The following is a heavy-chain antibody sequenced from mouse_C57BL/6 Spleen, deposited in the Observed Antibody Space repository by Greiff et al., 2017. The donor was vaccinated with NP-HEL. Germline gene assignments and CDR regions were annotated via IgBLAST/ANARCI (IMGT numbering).Heavy chain of an antibody. CDR1: GYTFTEYT. J-gene: IGHJ3*01. D-gene: IGHD1-1*01. V-gene: IGHV1-62-2*01. CDR3: ARHEEAHCYGSSYVGSWCAY. Sequence: QVQLKESGAELVKPGASVKLSCKASGYTFTEYTIHWVKQRSGQGLEWIGWFYPGSGSIKYNEKFKDKATLTADKSSSTVYMELSRLTSEDSAVYVCARHEEAHCYGSSYVGSWCAYWGQGTLVTVSA. CDR2: FYPGSGSI.